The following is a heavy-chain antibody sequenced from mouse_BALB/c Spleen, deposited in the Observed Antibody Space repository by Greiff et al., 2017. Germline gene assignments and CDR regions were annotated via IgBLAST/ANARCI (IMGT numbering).Heavy chain of an antibody. Sequence: EVKLMESGGGLVQPGGSMKLSCVASGFTFSNYWMNWVRQSPEKGLEWVAEIRLKSNNYATHYAESVKGRFTISRDDSKSSVYLQMNNLRAEDTGIYYCTRPGYGYDRAWFAYWGQGTLVTVSA. J-gene: IGHJ3*01. CDR1: GFTFSNYW. CDR3: TRPGYGYDRAWFAY. V-gene: IGHV6-6*02. CDR2: IRLKSNNYAT. D-gene: IGHD2-2*01.